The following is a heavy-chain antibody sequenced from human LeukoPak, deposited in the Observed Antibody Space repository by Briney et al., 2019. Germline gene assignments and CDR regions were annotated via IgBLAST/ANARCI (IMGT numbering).Heavy chain of an antibody. D-gene: IGHD6-13*01. CDR2: IYTSGST. J-gene: IGHJ4*02. CDR1: GGSISSGSYY. Sequence: KASQTLSLTCTVSGGSISSGSYYWGWIRQPAGKGLEWIGRIYTSGSTNYNPSLKSRVTISVDTSKNQFSLKLSSVTAADTAVYYCARVTTFSSSWPYFDYWGQGTLVTVSS. CDR3: ARVTTFSSSWPYFDY. V-gene: IGHV4-61*02.